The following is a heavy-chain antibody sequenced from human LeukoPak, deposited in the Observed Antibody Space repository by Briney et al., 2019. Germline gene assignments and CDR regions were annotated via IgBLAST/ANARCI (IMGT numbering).Heavy chain of an antibody. CDR3: AGNIADYYDSSGYDY. Sequence: GGSLRLSCAASGFTFSDYYMSWIRQAPGKGLEWVSYISSSGSTIYYADSVKGRFTISRDNAKNSLYLQMNSLRAEDTAVYYCAGNIADYYDSSGYDYWGQGTLVTVSS. V-gene: IGHV3-11*01. J-gene: IGHJ4*02. CDR1: GFTFSDYY. D-gene: IGHD3-22*01. CDR2: ISSSGSTI.